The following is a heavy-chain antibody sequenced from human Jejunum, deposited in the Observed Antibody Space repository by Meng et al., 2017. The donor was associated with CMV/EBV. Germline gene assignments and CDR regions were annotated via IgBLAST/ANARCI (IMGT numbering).Heavy chain of an antibody. CDR3: ARSYAYAFDS. CDR1: GDSVSRTSGA. V-gene: IGHV6-1*01. J-gene: IGHJ5*01. Sequence: SGDSVSRTSGAWNWIRQSPSRGLEWLGKTYYRSTWYSEYAVSVRSRITINADTSKNQFSLQLNSVTPEDAAVYYCARSYAYAFDSWGQGTRVTVSS. CDR2: TYYRSTWYS. D-gene: IGHD2-21*01.